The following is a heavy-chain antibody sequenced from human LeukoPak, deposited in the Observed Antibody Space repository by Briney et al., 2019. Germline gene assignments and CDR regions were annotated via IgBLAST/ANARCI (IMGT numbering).Heavy chain of an antibody. CDR1: GFTFTYAW. Sequence: AGGSLRLSCAASGFTFTYAWMSWVRQAPGRGLEYVSAISYNGGSTYYADSVKGRFTISRDNSKNTLYLQMGSLRAEDMAVYYCAASYSSGWALDYWGQGTLVTVSS. J-gene: IGHJ4*02. CDR2: ISYNGGST. CDR3: AASYSSGWALDY. V-gene: IGHV3-64*02. D-gene: IGHD6-19*01.